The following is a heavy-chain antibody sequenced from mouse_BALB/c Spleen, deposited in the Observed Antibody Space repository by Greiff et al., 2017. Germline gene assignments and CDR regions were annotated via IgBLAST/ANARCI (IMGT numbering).Heavy chain of an antibody. J-gene: IGHJ4*01. CDR3: ASYGNHAMDY. D-gene: IGHD2-1*01. CDR1: GFNIKDTY. CDR2: IDPANGNT. Sequence: EVQRVESGAELVKPGASVKLSCTASGFNIKDTYMHWVKQRPEQGLEWIGRIDPANGNTKYDPKFQGKATITADTSSNTAYLQLSSLTSEDTAVYYCASYGNHAMDYWGQGTSVTVSS. V-gene: IGHV14-3*02.